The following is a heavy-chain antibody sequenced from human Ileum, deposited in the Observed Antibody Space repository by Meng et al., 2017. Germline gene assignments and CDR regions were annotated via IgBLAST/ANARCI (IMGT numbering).Heavy chain of an antibody. J-gene: IGHJ4*02. CDR2: TYYRSKWYS. CDR3: ASGSGSLDY. Sequence: LQQSGPGLVKPSQTLSRPCAVSGGSVSSNIAAWNWIRQSPLRGLEWLGRTYYRSKWYSEYAVSVKSRISITPDTSKNQFSLQMNSVTPEDTAVYYCASGSGSLDYWGPGTLVTVSS. CDR1: GGSVSSNIAA. V-gene: IGHV6-1*01. D-gene: IGHD3-3*01.